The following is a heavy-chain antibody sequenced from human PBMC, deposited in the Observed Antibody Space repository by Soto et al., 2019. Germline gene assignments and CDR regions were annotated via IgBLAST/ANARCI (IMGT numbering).Heavy chain of an antibody. Sequence: QVQLVESGGGVVQPGRSLRLSCAASGFTFSSYGMHWVRQAPGKGLEWVAVISYDGSNKYYADSVKGRFTISRDNSKNTLYLQMNSLRAEDTAVYYCAKDHGHGGGFDYWGQGTLVTVSS. CDR2: ISYDGSNK. V-gene: IGHV3-30*18. D-gene: IGHD6-25*01. J-gene: IGHJ4*02. CDR1: GFTFSSYG. CDR3: AKDHGHGGGFDY.